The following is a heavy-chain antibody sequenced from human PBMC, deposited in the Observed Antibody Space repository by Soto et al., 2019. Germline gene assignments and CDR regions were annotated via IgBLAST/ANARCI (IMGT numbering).Heavy chain of an antibody. V-gene: IGHV4-34*01. D-gene: IGHD6-19*01. J-gene: IGHJ6*03. CDR1: GGSFSGYY. Sequence: QVQLQQWGAGLLKPSETLSLTCAVYGGSFSGYYWSWIRQPPGKGLEWIGEINHSGSTNYNPSLKSRVTISLDTSKNQFSLKLSSVTAADTAVYYCARALATSGWSDDYYYYYYMDVWGKGTTVTVSS. CDR2: INHSGST. CDR3: ARALATSGWSDDYYYYYYMDV.